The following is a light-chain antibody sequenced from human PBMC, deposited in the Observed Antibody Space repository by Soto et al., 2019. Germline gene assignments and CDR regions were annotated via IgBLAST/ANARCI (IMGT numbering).Light chain of an antibody. CDR2: DVS. V-gene: IGLV2-14*01. CDR3: SSYTSSSTVV. J-gene: IGLJ2*01. CDR1: SSDVGGYNY. Sequence: QSVLTQPASVSGSPGQSITISCTGTSSDVGGYNYVSWYQQHPGKAPKLMIYDVSNRPSGVSNRFSGSKSGNTASLTISGLQAEDEAVYYCSSYTSSSTVVFGGGTNSPS.